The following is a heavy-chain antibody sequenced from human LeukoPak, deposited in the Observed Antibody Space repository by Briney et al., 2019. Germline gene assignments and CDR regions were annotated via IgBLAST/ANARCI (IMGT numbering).Heavy chain of an antibody. J-gene: IGHJ4*02. CDR2: RKQDGSEK. Sequence: PGGSLRLSCVASGFTFSSRDWMTWVRQAPGKGLEWVANRKQDGSEKNYVDSVKGRFTISRDNSKNTLYLQMNSLRAEDTAVYYCAKGGGSGSYYDYFDYWGQGTLVTVSS. V-gene: IGHV3-7*01. D-gene: IGHD3-10*01. CDR1: GFTFSSRDW. CDR3: AKGGGSGSYYDYFDY.